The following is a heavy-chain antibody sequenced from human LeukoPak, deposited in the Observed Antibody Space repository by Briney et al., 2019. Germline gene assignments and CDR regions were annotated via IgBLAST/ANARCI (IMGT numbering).Heavy chain of an antibody. CDR3: GRQQLNAFDI. J-gene: IGHJ3*02. V-gene: IGHV3-7*01. CDR1: GFTFSSYW. D-gene: IGHD6-13*01. Sequence: PGGSLRLSCVASGFTFSSYWMSWVRQAPGKGLEWVANIKQDGSEKYYVDSVKGRFTISRDNAKNSLDLQINSLRAEDTAVYYCGRQQLNAFDIWGQGTMVTVSS. CDR2: IKQDGSEK.